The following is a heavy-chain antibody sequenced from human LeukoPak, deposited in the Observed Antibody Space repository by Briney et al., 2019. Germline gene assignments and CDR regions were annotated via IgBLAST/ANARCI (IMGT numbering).Heavy chain of an antibody. CDR2: IRYDGSKK. D-gene: IGHD3-22*01. CDR1: GFTFSSYG. V-gene: IGHV3-30*02. J-gene: IGHJ6*03. CDR3: AKDGQFPLGYYYYMDV. Sequence: GGSLRLSCAASGFTFSSYGMHWVRQAPGKGLEWVAFIRYDGSKKYYPDSVKGRFTISRDNSKNTLFLQMNSLRAEDTAVYYCAKDGQFPLGYYYYMDVWGKGTTVIVSS.